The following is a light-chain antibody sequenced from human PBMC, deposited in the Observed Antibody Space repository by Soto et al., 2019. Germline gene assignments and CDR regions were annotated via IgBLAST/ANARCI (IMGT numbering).Light chain of an antibody. Sequence: EIVLTQSPGTLSLSPGERATLSCRASQSVSSSYLVWYQQKPGQAPRLLIYGASSRATGIPDRFSGCGSGTDFTLTISRLEPEDFAVYYCLQYCSSFTFGRGTKVDI. CDR1: QSVSSSY. CDR2: GAS. J-gene: IGKJ4*01. CDR3: LQYCSSFT. V-gene: IGKV3-20*01.